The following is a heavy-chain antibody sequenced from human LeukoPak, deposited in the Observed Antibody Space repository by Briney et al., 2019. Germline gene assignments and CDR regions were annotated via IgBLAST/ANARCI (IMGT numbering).Heavy chain of an antibody. J-gene: IGHJ6*02. Sequence: GGSLRLSCVASGFTFSSYWMNWVRQAPGKGLEWVANIKQDGSEIYYVDSVKGRFTISRDNAKNSLYLQMNSLRAEDTAVYHCARDRGWFAMDVWGQGTTVTSSS. V-gene: IGHV3-7*01. CDR1: GFTFSSYW. CDR2: IKQDGSEI. D-gene: IGHD3-10*01. CDR3: ARDRGWFAMDV.